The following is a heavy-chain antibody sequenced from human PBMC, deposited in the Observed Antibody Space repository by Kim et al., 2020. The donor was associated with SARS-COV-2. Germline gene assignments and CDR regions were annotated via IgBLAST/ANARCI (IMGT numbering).Heavy chain of an antibody. CDR2: IKQDGSEK. CDR1: GFTFSSYW. J-gene: IGHJ6*02. D-gene: IGHD1-26*01. CDR3: ARAGVGGGSYYFIYYGMDV. V-gene: IGHV3-7*01. Sequence: GGSLRLSCAASGFTFSSYWMSWVRQAPGKGLEWVANIKQDGSEKYYVDSVKGRFTISRDNAKNSLYLQMNSLRAEDTAVYYCARAGVGGGSYYFIYYGMDVWGQGTTVTVSS.